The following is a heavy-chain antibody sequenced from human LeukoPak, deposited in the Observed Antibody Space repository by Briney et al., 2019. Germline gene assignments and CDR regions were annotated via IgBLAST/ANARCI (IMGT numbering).Heavy chain of an antibody. CDR3: ARISYSSGWPSFDY. D-gene: IGHD6-19*01. V-gene: IGHV3-66*01. CDR1: GFTVSSNY. J-gene: IGHJ4*02. CDR2: IHSGGST. Sequence: GGSLRLSCAASGFTVSSNYMSWVRQAPGKGLEWVSVIHSGGSTYYADSVKGRFTISRDNAKNTLYVQMNSLRAEDTAVYYCARISYSSGWPSFDYWGQGTLVTVSS.